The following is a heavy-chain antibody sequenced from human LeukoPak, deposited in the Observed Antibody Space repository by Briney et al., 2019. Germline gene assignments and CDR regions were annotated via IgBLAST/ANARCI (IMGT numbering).Heavy chain of an antibody. V-gene: IGHV1-3*01. CDR2: INAGNGNT. CDR3: ARGVDTAMVIFDY. J-gene: IGHJ4*02. D-gene: IGHD5-18*01. Sequence: ASVKVSCKASGYTFTSYAMHWVRQAPGQRLEWMGWINAGNGNTKYSQKFQGRVTITRDTSASTAYMELGSLGSEDTAVYYCARGVDTAMVIFDYWGQGTLVTVSS. CDR1: GYTFTSYA.